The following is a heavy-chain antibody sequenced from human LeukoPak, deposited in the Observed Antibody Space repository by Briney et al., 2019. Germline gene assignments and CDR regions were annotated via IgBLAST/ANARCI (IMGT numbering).Heavy chain of an antibody. CDR1: GFTFSNYW. CDR2: IKKDGGEK. CDR3: ARDWSFDSDDYYLYGFDI. D-gene: IGHD3-22*01. J-gene: IGHJ3*02. Sequence: GGSLKLSCAASGFTFSNYWMHWVRQAPGKGLEWVANIKKDGGEKNYVASVKGRFTISRDNAKNSLYLQMNSLRVEDTAVYYCARDWSFDSDDYYLYGFDIWGQGTRVTVSS. V-gene: IGHV3-7*01.